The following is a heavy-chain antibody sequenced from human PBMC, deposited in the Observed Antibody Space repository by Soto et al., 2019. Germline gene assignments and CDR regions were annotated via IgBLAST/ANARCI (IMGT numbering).Heavy chain of an antibody. D-gene: IGHD4-17*01. CDR2: IAYEGKTA. Sequence: LRLSCEVSGFTLSNSGIHWVRQAPDKGLEWVATIAYEGKTANYADSAKGRFTISRDISKSTVYLQMNSLRREDTATYYCAKSTSGYGGASDFWGQGTVVTVSS. V-gene: IGHV3-30*18. CDR1: GFTLSNSG. J-gene: IGHJ4*02. CDR3: AKSTSGYGGASDF.